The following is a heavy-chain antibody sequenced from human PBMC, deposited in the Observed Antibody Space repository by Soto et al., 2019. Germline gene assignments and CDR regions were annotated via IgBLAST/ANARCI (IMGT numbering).Heavy chain of an antibody. CDR2: IYFNGNT. Sequence: QLQLQESGPGLVKPSETLSLTCNVSGVSISDTSYYWGWIRQPPGKGVEWIGTIYFNGNTFYNPSLKSRLTISVDTSKNQFSLRLTSVTAADTAVYYCARQGSYWGQGTLVAVSS. CDR3: ARQGSY. V-gene: IGHV4-39*01. J-gene: IGHJ4*02. CDR1: GVSISDTSYY.